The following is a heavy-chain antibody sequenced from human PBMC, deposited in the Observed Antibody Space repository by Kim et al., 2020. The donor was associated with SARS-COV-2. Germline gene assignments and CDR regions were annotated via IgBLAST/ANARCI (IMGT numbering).Heavy chain of an antibody. D-gene: IGHD3-22*01. V-gene: IGHV3-43D*03. J-gene: IGHJ6*02. Sequence: GGSLRLSCAASGFTFDDYAMHWVRQAPGKGLEWVSLISWDGGSTYYADSVKGRFTISRDNSKNSLYLQMNSLRAEDTALYYCAKDKDSGVAYYYDSSSPIGWRGHYYGMDVWGQGTTVTVSS. CDR2: ISWDGGST. CDR1: GFTFDDYA. CDR3: AKDKDSGVAYYYDSSSPIGWRGHYYGMDV.